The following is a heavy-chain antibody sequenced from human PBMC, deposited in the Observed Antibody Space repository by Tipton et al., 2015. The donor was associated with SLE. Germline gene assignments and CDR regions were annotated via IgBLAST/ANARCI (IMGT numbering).Heavy chain of an antibody. Sequence: TLSLTCTVSGSSISNYYWSWIRQSAGKGLEWIGRVHTSGSTSYNPSLKSRLTMSVDTSNNQFYLRLSSVTAADTALYYCVRVIVPASRGAFDVWGQGTMVTVSS. CDR1: GSSISNYY. V-gene: IGHV4-4*07. D-gene: IGHD3-22*01. CDR2: VHTSGST. CDR3: VRVIVPASRGAFDV. J-gene: IGHJ3*01.